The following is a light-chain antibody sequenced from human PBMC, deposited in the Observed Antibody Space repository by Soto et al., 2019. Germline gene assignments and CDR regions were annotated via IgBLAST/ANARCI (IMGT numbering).Light chain of an antibody. CDR2: GAS. CDR3: QQYNNWPVT. J-gene: IGKJ1*01. Sequence: EIVMTQSPATLSVSPGERVTVSCRASQIVSSNLAWYQQKPGQAPRLLIYGASTRATGIPARFSGSGSGTEFTLTITSLQSEDFAVYHCQQYNNWPVTFGQGTKVEIK. CDR1: QIVSSN. V-gene: IGKV3-15*01.